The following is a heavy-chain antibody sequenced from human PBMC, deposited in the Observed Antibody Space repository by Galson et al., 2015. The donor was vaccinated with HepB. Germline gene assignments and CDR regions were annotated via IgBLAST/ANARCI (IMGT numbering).Heavy chain of an antibody. V-gene: IGHV1-69*04. CDR1: GGTFSSYA. D-gene: IGHD3-10*01. CDR3: ARESPPRGFGEFDENWYFDL. CDR2: IIPILGIA. J-gene: IGHJ2*01. Sequence: SVKVSCKASGGTFSSYAISWVRQAPGQGLEWMGRIIPILGIANYAQKFQGRVTITADKSTSTAYMELSSLRSEDTAVYYCARESPPRGFGEFDENWYFDLWGRGTLVTVSS.